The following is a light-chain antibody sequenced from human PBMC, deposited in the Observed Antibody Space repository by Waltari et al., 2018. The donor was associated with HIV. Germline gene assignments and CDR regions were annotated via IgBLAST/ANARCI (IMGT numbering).Light chain of an antibody. CDR2: DVS. CDR1: HSEIGGYNS. CDR3: NSYTSGSTLV. V-gene: IGLV2-14*03. J-gene: IGLJ1*01. Sequence: SALTQPASVSGSPGQSITISCTGTHSEIGGYNSVSWYQQHPDKAPTLLIYDVSKRPSGTSNRFSGSKSGNTASLTISRLQTEDEADYYCNSYTSGSTLVFGTGTRVTV.